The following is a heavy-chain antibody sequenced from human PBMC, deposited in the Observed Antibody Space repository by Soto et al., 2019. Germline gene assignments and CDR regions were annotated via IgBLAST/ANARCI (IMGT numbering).Heavy chain of an antibody. CDR3: ARGYSIDY. V-gene: IGHV3-7*03. CDR2: IKQSGSET. D-gene: IGHD5-18*01. Sequence: VGSLRLSCAASGFTFSSYWMTWVRQAPGKGLEWVANIKQSGSETYYVDSVKGRFTISRDDAKNAVYLQMNTLRAEDTAVYFCARGYSIDYWGQGTLVTVSS. J-gene: IGHJ4*02. CDR1: GFTFSSYW.